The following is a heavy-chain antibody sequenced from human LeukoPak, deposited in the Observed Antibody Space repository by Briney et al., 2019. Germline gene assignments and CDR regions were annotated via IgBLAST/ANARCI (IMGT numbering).Heavy chain of an antibody. CDR3: ARGYDVLSGNYVDY. CDR1: GGSISSSNW. V-gene: IGHV4-4*02. CDR2: IYHSGST. D-gene: IGHD3-3*01. J-gene: IGHJ4*02. Sequence: PSETLSLTRTVSGGSISSSNWWSWVRQPPGKGLEWIGEIYHSGSTNYNPSLKSRVTISVDKSKNQFSLNLTSVTAADTAVYYCARGYDVLSGNYVDYWGQGTLVTVSS.